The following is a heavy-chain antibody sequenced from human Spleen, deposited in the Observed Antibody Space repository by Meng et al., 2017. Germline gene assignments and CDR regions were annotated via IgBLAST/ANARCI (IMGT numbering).Heavy chain of an antibody. Sequence: ASVKVSCKASGYTFSTSGLSWVRQAPGQGLEWLGCISTSHGKTTHAQKFQDRVTLTIDTSTGTAYMELTSLRSDDTAVYDGAREGGVKDGYYDTSGHIDYWGQGTLVTVSS. CDR1: GYTFSTSG. V-gene: IGHV1-18*01. CDR3: AREGGVKDGYYDTSGHIDY. J-gene: IGHJ4*02. CDR2: ISTSHGKT. D-gene: IGHD3-22*01.